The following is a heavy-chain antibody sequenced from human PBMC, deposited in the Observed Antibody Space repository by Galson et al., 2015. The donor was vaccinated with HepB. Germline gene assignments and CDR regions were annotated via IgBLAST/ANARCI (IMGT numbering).Heavy chain of an antibody. CDR2: IKLDGSEV. D-gene: IGHD6-13*01. CDR1: GFTLSLYW. Sequence: SLRLSCAASGFTLSLYWMNWVRQAPGKGPEWVANIKLDGSEVNYVDSVKGRFTISRDNAKNLLFLQMNGLRAEDTAVYYCARGVWGFFDYWGQGTLVSVSS. CDR3: ARGVWGFFDY. V-gene: IGHV3-7*03. J-gene: IGHJ4*02.